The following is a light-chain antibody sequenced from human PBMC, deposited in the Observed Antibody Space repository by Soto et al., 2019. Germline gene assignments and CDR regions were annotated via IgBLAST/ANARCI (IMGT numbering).Light chain of an antibody. CDR3: QQYGSSPLT. Sequence: IVLTQSPATLSLSPGERATLSCGASQTVSSSYLAWYQQKPCLAPRLLIDDASSRATGIPDRFRGCGSVTDFNLTISRLEPEAFAVYYCQQYGSSPLTSGGGTKVESK. V-gene: IGKV3D-20*01. CDR1: QTVSSSY. J-gene: IGKJ4*01. CDR2: DAS.